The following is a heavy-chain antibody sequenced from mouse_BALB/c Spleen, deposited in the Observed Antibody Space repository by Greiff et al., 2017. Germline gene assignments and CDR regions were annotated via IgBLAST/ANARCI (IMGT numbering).Heavy chain of an antibody. Sequence: EVMLVESGGGLVKLGGSLKLSCAASGFTFSSYYMSWVRQTPEKRLELVAAINSNGGSTYYPDTVKGRFTISRDNAKNTLYLQMSSLKSEDTALYYCARRGSLYYFDYWGQGTTLTVAS. CDR1: GFTFSSYY. CDR3: ARRGSLYYFDY. J-gene: IGHJ2*01. D-gene: IGHD1-1*02. V-gene: IGHV5-6-2*01. CDR2: INSNGGST.